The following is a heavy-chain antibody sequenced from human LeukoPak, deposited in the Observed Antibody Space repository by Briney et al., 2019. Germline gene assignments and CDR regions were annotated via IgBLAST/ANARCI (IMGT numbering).Heavy chain of an antibody. V-gene: IGHV3-48*04. CDR3: ARDRYDFWSGFDY. D-gene: IGHD3-3*01. J-gene: IGHJ4*02. Sequence: GGSPRLSCAASGFTFSSYSMNWVRQAPGKGLEWGSYISGSSSTIYYADSVKGRFTISRDNAKNSLYLQMNSLRAEDTAVYYCARDRYDFWSGFDYWGQGTLVTVSS. CDR1: GFTFSSYS. CDR2: ISGSSSTI.